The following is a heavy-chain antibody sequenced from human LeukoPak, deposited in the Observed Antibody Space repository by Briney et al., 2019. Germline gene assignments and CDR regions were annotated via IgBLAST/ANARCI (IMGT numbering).Heavy chain of an antibody. V-gene: IGHV3-11*01. CDR2: ISGSGTTI. J-gene: IGHJ4*02. CDR1: GFSYSDYY. D-gene: IGHD6-13*01. Sequence: GGSLRLSCAASGFSYSDYYMSWIRQTPGKGLAWVAYISGSGTTIYYADSVNGRFTISRDNARKSLSLQMNSLTAEDTALYYCARVRIAEVGYYYFDHWAREPWSPSP. CDR3: ARVRIAEVGYYYFDH.